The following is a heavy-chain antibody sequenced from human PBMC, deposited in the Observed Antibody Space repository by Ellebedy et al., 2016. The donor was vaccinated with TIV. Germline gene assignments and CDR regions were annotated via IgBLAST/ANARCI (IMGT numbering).Heavy chain of an antibody. CDR1: GFTFSDYY. D-gene: IGHD6-19*01. CDR2: ISSSSSYT. J-gene: IGHJ4*02. V-gene: IGHV3-11*05. CDR3: AKDKGTEGIAVAADY. Sequence: PGGSLRLSCAASGFTFSDYYMSWIRQAPGKGLEWVSYISSSSSYTNYADSVKGRFTISRDNSKNTLYLQMNSLRAEDTAVYYCAKDKGTEGIAVAADYWGQGTLVTVSS.